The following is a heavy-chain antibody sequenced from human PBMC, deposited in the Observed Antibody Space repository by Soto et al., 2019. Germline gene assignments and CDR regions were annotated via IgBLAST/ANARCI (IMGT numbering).Heavy chain of an antibody. V-gene: IGHV4-30-4*01. D-gene: IGHD3-22*01. CDR2: IYYSGST. CDR3: ARGAGGDYYDSSGYLNLEPIDY. J-gene: IGHJ4*02. CDR1: GGSISSGDYY. Sequence: SETLSLTCTVSGGSISSGDYYWSWIRQPPGKGLEWIGYIYYSGSTYYNPSLKSRVTISVDTSKNQFSLKLSSVTAADTAVYYCARGAGGDYYDSSGYLNLEPIDYWGQGTLVTVSS.